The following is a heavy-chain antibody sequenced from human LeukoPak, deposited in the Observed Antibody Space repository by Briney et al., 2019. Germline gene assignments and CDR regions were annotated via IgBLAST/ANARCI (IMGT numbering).Heavy chain of an antibody. CDR1: GFTFSNAW. V-gene: IGHV3-15*01. CDR2: IKSKTDGGIT. Sequence: GSLRLSCAASGFTFSNAWMSWVRQAPGKGLEWVGRIKSKTDGGITDYAAPVKGRFTISRDDSKNTLYLQMNSLKTEDTAVYYCTTAPIAARDIWGQGTMVSVSS. D-gene: IGHD6-6*01. CDR3: TTAPIAARDI. J-gene: IGHJ3*02.